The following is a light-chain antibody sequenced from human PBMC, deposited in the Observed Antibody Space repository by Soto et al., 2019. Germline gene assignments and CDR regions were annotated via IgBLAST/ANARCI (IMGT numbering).Light chain of an antibody. CDR3: SVWDDSLNGWV. J-gene: IGLJ3*02. CDR2: SNN. V-gene: IGLV1-44*01. CDR1: NSNIGSHT. Sequence: QSVLTQPPSASGTPRQRVTISCSGSNSNIGSHTVNWYQQFPGTAPKLLMYSNNQRPSGVPDRFSGSKSGTSASLAISGLQSEDEADYYCSVWDDSLNGWVFGGGTKLTVL.